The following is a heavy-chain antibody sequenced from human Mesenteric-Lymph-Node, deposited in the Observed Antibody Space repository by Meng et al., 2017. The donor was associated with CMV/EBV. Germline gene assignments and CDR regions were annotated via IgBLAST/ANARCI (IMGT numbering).Heavy chain of an antibody. Sequence: SGGSIRSSNGGSWVRQPPGKGLEWIGEIYHSGSTNYNPSLKSRVTISVDKSKNQFSLKLSSVTAADTAVYYCARGGGSYGPIDAFDIWGQGTMVTVSS. D-gene: IGHD5-18*01. J-gene: IGHJ3*02. CDR2: IYHSGST. CDR3: ARGGGSYGPIDAFDI. V-gene: IGHV4-4*02. CDR1: GGSIRSSNG.